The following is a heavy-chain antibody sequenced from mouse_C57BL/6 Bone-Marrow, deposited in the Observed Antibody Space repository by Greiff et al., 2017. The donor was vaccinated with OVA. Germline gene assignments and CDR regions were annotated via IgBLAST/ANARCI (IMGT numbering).Heavy chain of an antibody. Sequence: VQLHQPGAELVKPGASVKMSCKASGYTFTSYWITWVKQRPGQGLAWLGDLYPGSGSTNYNEKLNSKAPLTVDTASSTAYMQLSSLTSEYAGDYYCARRDAFYWYVDVWGKGTTVTVSS. CDR1: GYTFTSYW. D-gene: IGHD2-13*01. J-gene: IGHJ1*03. CDR3: ARRDAFYWYVDV. V-gene: IGHV1-55*01. CDR2: LYPGSGST.